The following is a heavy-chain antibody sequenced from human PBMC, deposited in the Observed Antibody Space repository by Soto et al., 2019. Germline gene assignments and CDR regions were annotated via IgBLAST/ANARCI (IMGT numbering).Heavy chain of an antibody. CDR2: IYYSGST. J-gene: IGHJ6*02. Sequence: SETLSLTCTVSGGSISSGGYYWSWIRQHPGKGLEWIGYIYYSGSTYYNPSLKSRVTISVDTSKNQFSLKLSSVTAADTAVYYCARESTHLSRYYWYYYTSYYRLDFWGQGTTVTVSS. V-gene: IGHV4-31*03. D-gene: IGHD1-7*01. CDR3: ARESTHLSRYYWYYYTSYYRLDF. CDR1: GGSISSGGYY.